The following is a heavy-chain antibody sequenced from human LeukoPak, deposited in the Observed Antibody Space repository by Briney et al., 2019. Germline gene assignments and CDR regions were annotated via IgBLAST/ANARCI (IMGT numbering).Heavy chain of an antibody. D-gene: IGHD1-26*01. CDR3: ASARAPPYRGIYYYLES. CDR2: IYYSGNT. V-gene: IGHV4-59*01. CDR1: GDSITTSY. Sequence: SETLSLTCTVSGDSITTSYWSWIRQPPGKGLEWIGSIYYSGNTNYNPSFRSRVTISVDTSKSQYSLHLTAVTAANTAVYSCASARAPPYRGIYYYLESWGQGTLVTVSS. J-gene: IGHJ4*02.